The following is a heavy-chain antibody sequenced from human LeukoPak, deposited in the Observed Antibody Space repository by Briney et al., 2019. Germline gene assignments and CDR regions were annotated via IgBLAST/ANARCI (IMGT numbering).Heavy chain of an antibody. Sequence: GGSLRLSCAASGFTFSSYSMNWVRQAPGEGLEWVSYISSLSGTIYYADSVKGRFTISRDNAKNSLYLQMDSLRAEGTAVYYCVRDQGGATSYWGQGTLVTVSS. V-gene: IGHV3-48*01. CDR3: VRDQGGATSY. D-gene: IGHD1-26*01. J-gene: IGHJ4*02. CDR2: ISSLSGTI. CDR1: GFTFSSYS.